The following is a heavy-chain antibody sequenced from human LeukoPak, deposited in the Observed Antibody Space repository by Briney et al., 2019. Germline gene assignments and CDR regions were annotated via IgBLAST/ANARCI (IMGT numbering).Heavy chain of an antibody. J-gene: IGHJ6*02. Sequence: ASVKVSCKASGYTFTSYDINWVRQATGQGLEWMGWMNPNSGNTGYAQKFQGRVTMTRNTSISTAYMELSSLRSEDTAVYYCARLGCSSTSCYRGHYYGMDVWGQGTTVTVSS. D-gene: IGHD2-2*01. CDR3: ARLGCSSTSCYRGHYYGMDV. V-gene: IGHV1-8*01. CDR2: MNPNSGNT. CDR1: GYTFTSYD.